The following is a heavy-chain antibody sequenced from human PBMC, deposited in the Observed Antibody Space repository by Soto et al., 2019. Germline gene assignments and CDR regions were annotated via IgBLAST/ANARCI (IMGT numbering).Heavy chain of an antibody. J-gene: IGHJ6*02. Sequence: QVQLVESGGGLVKPGGSLRLSCAASGFTFSDYYMSWIRQAPGKGLEWVSYISSSGSTIYYADSVKGRFTISRDNAKNSLYLQMNSLRAEDTAVYYCARDPGRVIPAASYYYYGMDVWGQGTTVTVSS. CDR1: GFTFSDYY. CDR3: ARDPGRVIPAASYYYYGMDV. V-gene: IGHV3-11*01. CDR2: ISSSGSTI. D-gene: IGHD2-2*01.